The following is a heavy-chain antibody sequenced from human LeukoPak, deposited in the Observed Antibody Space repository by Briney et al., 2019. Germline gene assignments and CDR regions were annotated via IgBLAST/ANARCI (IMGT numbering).Heavy chain of an antibody. D-gene: IGHD2-2*01. Sequence: GGSLRLSCAASGFIFSSYAMSWVRQAPGKGLEWVAVVSYDGSNKYYADSVKGRFTISRVNSKNTLYLQMNSLRAEDTAVYYCAKDGGCGSTTCYSPYYFDYWGQGTLVTVSS. J-gene: IGHJ4*02. CDR1: GFIFSSYA. V-gene: IGHV3-30*18. CDR2: VSYDGSNK. CDR3: AKDGGCGSTTCYSPYYFDY.